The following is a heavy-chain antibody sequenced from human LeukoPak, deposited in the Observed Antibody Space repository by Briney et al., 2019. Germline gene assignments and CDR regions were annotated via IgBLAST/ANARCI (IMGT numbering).Heavy chain of an antibody. V-gene: IGHV3-73*01. J-gene: IGHJ4*02. D-gene: IGHD4-17*01. CDR3: TRPYGDYEDY. Sequence: GGSLRLSCAASGFTFSDYYMSWIRQAPGKGLEWVGRIRSKANSYATAYAASVKGRFTISRDDSKNTAYLQMNSLKTEDTAVYYCTRPYGDYEDYWGQGTLVTVSS. CDR2: IRSKANSYAT. CDR1: GFTFSDYY.